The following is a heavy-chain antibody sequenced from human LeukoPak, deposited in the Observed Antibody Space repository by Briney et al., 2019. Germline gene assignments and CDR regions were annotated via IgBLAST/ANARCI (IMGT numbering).Heavy chain of an antibody. D-gene: IGHD5-12*01. CDR3: ARGRDSGYDFSYYYYYMDV. CDR1: GGSISSGGYS. CDR2: IYYSGST. V-gene: IGHV4-30-4*07. J-gene: IGHJ6*03. Sequence: PSETLSLTCAVSGGSISSGGYSWSWIRQPPGKGLEWIGYIYYSGSTYYNPSLKSRVTISVDTSKNQFSLKLSSVTAADTAVYYCARGRDSGYDFSYYYYYMDVWGKGTTVTISS.